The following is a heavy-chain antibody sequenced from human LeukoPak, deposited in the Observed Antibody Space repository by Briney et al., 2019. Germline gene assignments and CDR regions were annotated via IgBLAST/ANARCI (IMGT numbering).Heavy chain of an antibody. D-gene: IGHD1-26*01. V-gene: IGHV4-39*01. CDR1: GGSISSSNYY. CDR3: ARHQRKEGAPLYYFDY. J-gene: IGHJ4*02. Sequence: PSETLSLTCTVSGGSISSSNYYWGWIRQPPGKGLEWIGSIYYSGSTYYNLSLKSRVTISVDTSKNQFSLKLSSVTAADTAVYYCARHQRKEGAPLYYFDYWGQGTLVTVSS. CDR2: IYYSGST.